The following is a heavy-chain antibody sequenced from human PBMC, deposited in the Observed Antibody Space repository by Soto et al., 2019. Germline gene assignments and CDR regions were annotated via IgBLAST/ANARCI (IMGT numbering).Heavy chain of an antibody. V-gene: IGHV4-34*01. CDR1: GGSFSGYY. Sequence: PSETLSLTCAVYGGSFSGYYWSWIRQPPGKGLEWIGEINHSGSTNYNPSLKSRVTISVDTSKNQFSLKLSSVTAADTAVYYCARAPRITMARGVRRERGWFDPWGQGTLVTVSS. D-gene: IGHD3-10*01. CDR2: INHSGST. CDR3: ARAPRITMARGVRRERGWFDP. J-gene: IGHJ5*02.